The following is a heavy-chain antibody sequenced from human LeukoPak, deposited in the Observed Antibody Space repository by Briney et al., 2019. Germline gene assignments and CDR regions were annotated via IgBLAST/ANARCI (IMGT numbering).Heavy chain of an antibody. V-gene: IGHV3-30-3*01. Sequence: GGSLRLSCAASGFTFSSYAMHWVRQAPGKGLAWVAVISYDGSNKYYADSVKGRFTISRDNSKNTLYLQMNSLRAEDTAVYYCARGGYCSSTSCYTGYYYGMDVWGQGTTVTVSS. CDR2: ISYDGSNK. CDR1: GFTFSSYA. J-gene: IGHJ6*02. D-gene: IGHD2-2*02. CDR3: ARGGYCSSTSCYTGYYYGMDV.